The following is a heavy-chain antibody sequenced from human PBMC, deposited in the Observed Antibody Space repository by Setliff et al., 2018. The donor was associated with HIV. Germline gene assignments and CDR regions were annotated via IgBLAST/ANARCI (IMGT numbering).Heavy chain of an antibody. D-gene: IGHD4-4*01. CDR1: GASFSGYF. CDR3: ARFSNTLNWFDP. CDR2: INHNGST. Sequence: SETLSLTCTLYGASFSGYFWIGVRQSPGRGLEWIGEINHNGSTNYNPSLKSRVTISVDTSKNQFSLKLNSVTAADTAVYYCARFSNTLNWFDPWGQGTLVTVSS. V-gene: IGHV4-34*01. J-gene: IGHJ5*02.